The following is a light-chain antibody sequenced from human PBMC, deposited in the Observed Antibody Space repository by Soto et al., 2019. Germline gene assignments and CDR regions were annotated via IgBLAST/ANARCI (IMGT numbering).Light chain of an antibody. CDR3: QQYYSYPQT. J-gene: IGKJ1*01. Sequence: AIRMTQSPSSFSASTGDRVTITCRASQGISSYLAWYQQKPGKAPKLLIYAASTLQSGVPPRFSGSGSGTDFTLTISCLQSEDFATYYCQQYYSYPQTFGHGTKVEI. CDR2: AAS. V-gene: IGKV1-8*01. CDR1: QGISSY.